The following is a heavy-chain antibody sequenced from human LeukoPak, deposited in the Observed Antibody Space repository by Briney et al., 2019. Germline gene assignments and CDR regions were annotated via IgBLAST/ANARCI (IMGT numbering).Heavy chain of an antibody. CDR2: INHSGST. CDR1: GGSFSGYY. J-gene: IGHJ1*01. V-gene: IGHV4-34*01. Sequence: SETLSLTCAVYGGSFSGYYWSWIRQPPGKGLEWIGEINHSGSTNYNPSLKSRVTISVDTSKNQFSLKLSSVTAADTAVYYCARGRSFQHWGQGTLVTVSS. CDR3: ARGRSFQH.